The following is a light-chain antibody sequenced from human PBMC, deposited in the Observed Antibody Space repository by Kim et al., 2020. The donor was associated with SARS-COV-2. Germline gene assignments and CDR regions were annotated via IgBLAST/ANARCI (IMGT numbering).Light chain of an antibody. CDR3: GSRGSSGNHLYV. CDR1: SLRSYS. J-gene: IGLJ1*01. Sequence: GQTVRITCQGDSLRSYSASWYQQKPGQAPVLVFYGRDNRPSGIPDRFSGSNSGNTASLTITGAQAEDEADYYCGSRGSSGNHLYVFGTGTKVTVL. CDR2: GRD. V-gene: IGLV3-19*01.